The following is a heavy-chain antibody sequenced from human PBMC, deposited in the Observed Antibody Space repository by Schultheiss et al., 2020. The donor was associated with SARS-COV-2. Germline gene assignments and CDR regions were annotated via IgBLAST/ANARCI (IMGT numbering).Heavy chain of an antibody. CDR3: ASRVPAAALDY. J-gene: IGHJ4*02. Sequence: SQTLSLTCTVSGASMSTRNYRWGWVRQPPGKGLEWIGEINHSGSTNYNPSLKSRVTMSVDTSKNQFSLKLSSVTAADTAVYYCASRVPAAALDYWGQGTLVTVSS. CDR2: INHSGST. CDR1: GASMSTRNYR. D-gene: IGHD2-2*01. V-gene: IGHV4-39*07.